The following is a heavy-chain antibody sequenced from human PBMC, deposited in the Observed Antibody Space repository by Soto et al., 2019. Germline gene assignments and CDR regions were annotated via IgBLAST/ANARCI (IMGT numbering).Heavy chain of an antibody. CDR3: AKGGGDNYFYYYMDV. CDR2: ISGSGGIT. Sequence: EVQLLESGGGLVQPGGSLRLSCAVSGFTFGNYAMSWVRQAPGKVLEWVSAISGSGGITYYADSMEGRFTISRDNSKDRLYLQMDSLRAEDTALYYCAKGGGDNYFYYYMDVWGKGTTVTVSS. CDR1: GFTFGNYA. J-gene: IGHJ6*03. V-gene: IGHV3-23*01. D-gene: IGHD2-21*01.